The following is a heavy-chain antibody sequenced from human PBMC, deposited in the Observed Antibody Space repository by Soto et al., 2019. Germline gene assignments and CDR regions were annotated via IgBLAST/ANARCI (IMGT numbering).Heavy chain of an antibody. CDR3: ARGTTTSAFSAMDV. CDR2: ISYDGSNK. J-gene: IGHJ6*02. Sequence: QVQLVESGGGVVQPGRSLRLSCAASGFTFSNNAMDWVRQAPGKGLEWVAVISYDGSNKYIAESVKGRFTISRDNSKNTLFLQMNSQRAEDTAVYYCARGTTTSAFSAMDVWGQGTMVTVSS. CDR1: GFTFSNNA. V-gene: IGHV3-30-3*01. D-gene: IGHD1-1*01.